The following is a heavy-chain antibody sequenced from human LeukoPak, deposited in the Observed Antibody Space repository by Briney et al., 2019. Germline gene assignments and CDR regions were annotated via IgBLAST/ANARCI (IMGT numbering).Heavy chain of an antibody. D-gene: IGHD2-2*03. CDR3: ARAGGGYCSSTSCYAYRH. CDR1: GGSISSGDYY. CDR2: IYYSGST. Sequence: SLTLSLTCTVSGGSISSGDYYWSWIRQPPGKGLEWTGYIYYSGSTYYNPSLKSRVTISVDTSKNQFSLKLSSVTAADTAVYYCARAGGGYCSSTSCYAYRHWGQGTLVTVSS. V-gene: IGHV4-30-4*01. J-gene: IGHJ1*01.